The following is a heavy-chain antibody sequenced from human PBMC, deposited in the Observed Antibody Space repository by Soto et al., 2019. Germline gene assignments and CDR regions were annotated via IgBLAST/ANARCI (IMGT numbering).Heavy chain of an antibody. CDR3: ARAFFYQGSASRGYSFDAFDF. Sequence: QVQLVQSGAEVKKPGASVKVSCKASGYTFTSSGMSWVRQAPGQGLEWMGWISAHTGSSEYAQRFQGRVTMTTDSSPSTAYMELRSLRSDDTAVYYCARAFFYQGSASRGYSFDAFDFWGPGTLVTVSS. CDR1: GYTFTSSG. CDR2: ISAHTGSS. J-gene: IGHJ3*01. D-gene: IGHD3-22*01. V-gene: IGHV1-18*01.